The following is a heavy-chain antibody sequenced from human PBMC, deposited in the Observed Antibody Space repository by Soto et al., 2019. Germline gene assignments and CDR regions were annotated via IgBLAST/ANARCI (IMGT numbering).Heavy chain of an antibody. V-gene: IGHV3-21*01. J-gene: IGHJ6*01. D-gene: IGHD1-26*01. Sequence: EVQLVESGGGLVKPGGSLRLSCAASGFTFSSYTFAWVRQAPGEGLEWVSSIGHSRTYIYYADSMKGRFTVSRDNDNNSLFLQMDSLRVEDTAVYFCARAYLGRLPPRADYCYAMDVWGRGTTVSVSS. CDR2: IGHSRTYI. CDR3: ARAYLGRLPPRADYCYAMDV. CDR1: GFTFSSYT.